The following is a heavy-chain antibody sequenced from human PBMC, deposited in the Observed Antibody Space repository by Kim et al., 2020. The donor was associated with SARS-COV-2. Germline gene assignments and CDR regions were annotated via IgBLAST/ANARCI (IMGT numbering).Heavy chain of an antibody. CDR2: IFGGGGT. CDR3: ARGSTVSGTYAFDS. J-gene: IGHJ4*02. D-gene: IGHD6-19*01. CDR1: GFTVSSNY. V-gene: IGHV3-53*01. Sequence: GGSLRLSCAASGFTVSSNYMSWVRQAPGKGLEWVSVIFGGGGTYYADSVKGRFTISRDNSTNTLYLQMNSLRAEDTAVYYCARGSTVSGTYAFDSWCQGT.